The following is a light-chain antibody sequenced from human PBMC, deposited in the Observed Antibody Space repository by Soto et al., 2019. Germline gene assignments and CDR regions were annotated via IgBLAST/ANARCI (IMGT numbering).Light chain of an antibody. CDR2: DAS. V-gene: IGKV1-33*01. CDR3: QQGLT. J-gene: IGKJ4*01. Sequence: DIQMTQSPSSLSASVGDRVTITCQASQDISNYLNWYQQKPGKAPKLLIYDASNLETGVPSRFSGSGSGTDFTFTISSLQPEDTATYYCQQGLTFGGGTKVEIK. CDR1: QDISNY.